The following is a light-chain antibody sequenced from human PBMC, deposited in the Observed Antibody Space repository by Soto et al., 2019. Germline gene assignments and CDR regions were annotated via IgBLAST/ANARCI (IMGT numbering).Light chain of an antibody. CDR2: EVS. CDR3: CSYAGSNVV. J-gene: IGLJ2*01. V-gene: IGLV2-8*01. CDR1: SSDVGGYNY. Sequence: QSALTQPPSASGSPGQSVTISCTGTSSDVGGYNYVSWYQQHPGKAPKLIIYEVSKRPSGVPDRFSGSKSGNTASLTVSGLQADDEADYYCCSYAGSNVVFGGGTKLTVL.